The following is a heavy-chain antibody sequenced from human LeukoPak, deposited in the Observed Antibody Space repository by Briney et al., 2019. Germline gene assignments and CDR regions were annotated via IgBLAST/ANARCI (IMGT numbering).Heavy chain of an antibody. Sequence: SETLSLTCTVSGGSISDYYWSWIRQPAGKGLEWIGRIYTSGSTNYNPSLKSRVTMSVDTSKNQFSLKLSSVTAADTAVYYCARGRPAAQLDYWFDLWGQGTLVTVSS. CDR2: IYTSGST. D-gene: IGHD6-13*01. CDR1: GGSISDYY. J-gene: IGHJ5*02. V-gene: IGHV4-4*07. CDR3: ARGRPAAQLDYWFDL.